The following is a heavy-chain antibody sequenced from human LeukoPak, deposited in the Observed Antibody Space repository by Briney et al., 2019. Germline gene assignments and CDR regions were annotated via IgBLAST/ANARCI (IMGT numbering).Heavy chain of an antibody. V-gene: IGHV5-51*01. CDR1: GYTFSSYW. CDR2: IYPGDSDT. J-gene: IGHJ4*02. Sequence: PGGSLRLSCKGSGYTFSSYWIGWVRQMPGKGLGWMGIIYPGDSDTRYSPSLQGQVTISVDTSIGTAYLQWSSLKASDTAIYYCARQNDFRPDYWGQGTLVTVSS. CDR3: ARQNDFRPDY. D-gene: IGHD3-3*01.